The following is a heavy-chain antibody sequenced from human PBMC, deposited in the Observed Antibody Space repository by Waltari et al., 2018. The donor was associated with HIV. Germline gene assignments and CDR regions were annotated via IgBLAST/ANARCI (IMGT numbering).Heavy chain of an antibody. D-gene: IGHD3-10*01. CDR2: IQHGGST. V-gene: IGHV4-31*03. J-gene: IGHJ4*02. CDR3: ARVSDSYGTVFEY. Sequence: QVQLQESGPGLVKSTQTLSLTCTDAGGTIRSGNYYWNWIRQHPGKGLEWIGYIQHGGSTYYNPSLKSRVSISVNTSKNQFSLNLPSVTAADTAVYYCARVSDSYGTVFEYWGQGTLVSVSS. CDR1: GGTIRSGNYY.